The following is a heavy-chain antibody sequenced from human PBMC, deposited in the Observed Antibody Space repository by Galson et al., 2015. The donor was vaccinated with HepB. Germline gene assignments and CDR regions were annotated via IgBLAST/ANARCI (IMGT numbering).Heavy chain of an antibody. J-gene: IGHJ4*02. D-gene: IGHD6-13*01. Sequence: SLRLSCAASGFTFSSYSMNWVRQAPGKGLEWVSYISSSSSTIYYADSVKGRFTISRDNAKNSLYLQMNSLRAEDTAVYYCARDLRSSSWLRAPFWYWGQGTLVTVSS. CDR1: GFTFSSYS. CDR2: ISSSSSTI. V-gene: IGHV3-48*04. CDR3: ARDLRSSSWLRAPFWY.